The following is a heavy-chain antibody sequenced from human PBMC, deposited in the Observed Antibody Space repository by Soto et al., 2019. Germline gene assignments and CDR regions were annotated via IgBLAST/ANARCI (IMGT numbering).Heavy chain of an antibody. CDR1: GFTFSNDC. J-gene: IGHJ6*03. CDR2: IYSGGST. Sequence: GGSLRLSCAASGFTFSNDCINWVRQAPGKGLEWVSVIYSGGSTYYADSVKGRFTISRDNSKNTLYLQMNSLRAEDTAVYYCARDRLTGTSYYYYYMDVWGKGTTVTVSS. D-gene: IGHD1-7*01. V-gene: IGHV3-66*01. CDR3: ARDRLTGTSYYYYYMDV.